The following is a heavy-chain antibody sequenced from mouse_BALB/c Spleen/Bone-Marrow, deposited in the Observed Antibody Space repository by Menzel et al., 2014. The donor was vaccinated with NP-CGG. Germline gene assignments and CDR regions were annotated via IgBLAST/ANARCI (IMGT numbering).Heavy chain of an antibody. CDR3: ARHYYGNPYYYAMDY. D-gene: IGHD2-1*01. J-gene: IGHJ4*01. V-gene: IGHV5-12-1*01. Sequence: EVQGVESGGGLVKPGGSLKLSCAASGFAFSGYDMSWVRQTPEKRLEWVAYISSGGGSTYYPDTVKGRFTISRDNAKNTLYLQMSSLKSEDTAMYYCARHYYGNPYYYAMDYWGQGTSVTVAS. CDR2: ISSGGGST. CDR1: GFAFSGYD.